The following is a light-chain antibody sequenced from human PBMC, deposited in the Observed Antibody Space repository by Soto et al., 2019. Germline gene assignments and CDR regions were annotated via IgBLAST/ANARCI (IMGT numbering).Light chain of an antibody. CDR3: QQYGSSPQT. CDR2: GAS. Sequence: EIVLTQSPCTLSLSPGERATLSCRASQSVSSDYLAWYQQKPGQAPRLLIYGASSRATDIPDRFSGRGSGTDFTLTVSSLEPEDFAVYYCQQYGSSPQTFGQGTKVEIK. CDR1: QSVSSDY. V-gene: IGKV3-20*01. J-gene: IGKJ1*01.